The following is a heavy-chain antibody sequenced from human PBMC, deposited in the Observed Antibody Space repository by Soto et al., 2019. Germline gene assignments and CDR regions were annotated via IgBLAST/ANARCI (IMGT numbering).Heavy chain of an antibody. Sequence: GGSLRLSCGASGFTFSSYEMNWVRQAPGRGLEWVSYISSSGDTINYADSVKGRFTISRDNAKNSLYLQMNSLRAEDTAVYYCARSITPFDYWGQGTPVTVSS. CDR3: ARSITPFDY. V-gene: IGHV3-48*03. J-gene: IGHJ4*02. D-gene: IGHD3-10*01. CDR1: GFTFSSYE. CDR2: ISSSGDTI.